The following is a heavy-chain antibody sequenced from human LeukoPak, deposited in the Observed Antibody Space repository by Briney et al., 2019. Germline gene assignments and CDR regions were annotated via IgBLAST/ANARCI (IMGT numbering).Heavy chain of an antibody. CDR2: ISSGSTI. CDR3: ARSWAARPVLGY. D-gene: IGHD6-6*01. CDR1: GFTFSDYY. J-gene: IGHJ4*02. V-gene: IGHV3-11*01. Sequence: GGSLRLSCAASGFTFSDYYMSWIRQAPGEGLEWVSYISSGSTIYYADSVKGRFTISRDNAKNSLYLQMNSLRAEDTAVYYCARSWAARPVLGYWGQGTLVTVSS.